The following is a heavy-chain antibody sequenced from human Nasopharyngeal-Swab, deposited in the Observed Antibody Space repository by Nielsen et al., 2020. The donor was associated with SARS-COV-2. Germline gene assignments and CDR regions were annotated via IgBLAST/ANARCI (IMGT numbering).Heavy chain of an antibody. J-gene: IGHJ6*02. V-gene: IGHV3-23*01. CDR1: GGSFSGYY. Sequence: ETLSLTCAVYGGSFSGYYWSWIRQPPGKGLEWVSAISGSGGSTYYADSVKGRFTISRDNSKNTLYLQMNSLRAEDTAVYYCAKDMEVRYFDWLSPSYYYYGMDVWGQGTTVTVSS. CDR2: ISGSGGST. CDR3: AKDMEVRYFDWLSPSYYYYGMDV. D-gene: IGHD3-9*01.